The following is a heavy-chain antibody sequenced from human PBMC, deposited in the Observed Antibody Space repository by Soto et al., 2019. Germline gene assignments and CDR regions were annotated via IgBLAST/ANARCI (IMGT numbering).Heavy chain of an antibody. V-gene: IGHV1-18*01. CDR2: ISAYNGNT. CDR3: ARDSHRVIIRYYYYGMAV. D-gene: IGHD3-10*01. CDR1: GYTFTSYG. J-gene: IGHJ6*02. Sequence: QVQLVQSGAEVKKPGASVKVSCKASGYTFTSYGISWVRQAPGQGLEWMGWISAYNGNTNYAQKLQGRVPMTTDTSTRTAYMELSSLRSDATTVYSCARDSHRVIIRYYYYGMAVWGQGTTVTVSS.